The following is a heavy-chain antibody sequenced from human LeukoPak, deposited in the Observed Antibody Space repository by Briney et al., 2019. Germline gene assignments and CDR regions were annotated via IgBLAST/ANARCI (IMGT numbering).Heavy chain of an antibody. Sequence: GGSLRLSCAVSGFTVSNNYMSWVRQAPGKGPEWVSVIYSGGSTYYADSVKGRFTISRDNSKNTLYLQMNSLRIEDTAVYYCTKDRSYGRSYFDYWGQGTLVTVAS. CDR3: TKDRSYGRSYFDY. D-gene: IGHD5-18*01. J-gene: IGHJ4*02. CDR1: GFTVSNNY. CDR2: IYSGGST. V-gene: IGHV3-66*02.